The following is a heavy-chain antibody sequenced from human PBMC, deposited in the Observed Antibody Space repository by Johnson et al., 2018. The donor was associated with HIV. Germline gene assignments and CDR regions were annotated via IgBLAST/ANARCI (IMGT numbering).Heavy chain of an antibody. CDR1: GFTFSSYA. Sequence: QVQLVESGGGVVQPGRSLRLSCAVSGFTFSSYAMHWVRQAPGKGLEWVAIISYDGSNKYYADSVKGRFTISRDNSKNTLYLQMSSLRAEDTAVYYCAKCRGLGARGAFDIWGQGTMVTVSS. CDR3: AKCRGLGARGAFDI. D-gene: IGHD5-12*01. V-gene: IGHV3-30-3*02. CDR2: ISYDGSNK. J-gene: IGHJ3*02.